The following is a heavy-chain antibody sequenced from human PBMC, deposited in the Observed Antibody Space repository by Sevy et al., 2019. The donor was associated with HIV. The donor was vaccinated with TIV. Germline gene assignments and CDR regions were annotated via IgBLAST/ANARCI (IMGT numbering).Heavy chain of an antibody. CDR3: AHRRDDTVVMVYGDFDY. Sequence: SGPTLVNPTQTLTLTCTLSGFSLATSGVGVGWIRQPPGKALKWLALIYWDDDKRYSPSLKSRLTITKDSSKNQVVLTMTNMDPVDTATYYCAHRRDDTVVMVYGDFDYWGQGALVTVSS. V-gene: IGHV2-5*02. CDR1: GFSLATSGVG. D-gene: IGHD2-8*01. CDR2: IYWDDDK. J-gene: IGHJ4*02.